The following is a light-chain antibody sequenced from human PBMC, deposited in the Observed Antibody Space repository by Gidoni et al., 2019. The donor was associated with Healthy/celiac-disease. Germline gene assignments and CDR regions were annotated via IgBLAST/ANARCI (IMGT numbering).Light chain of an antibody. CDR1: SSAVGGYNY. CDR3: SSYAGSNPLVV. J-gene: IGLJ2*01. Sequence: QSALTQPPSASGSPGQSVTISCTGTSSAVGGYNYVSWYQQHPGKAPKLMIYEVSKRPSGVPDRFSGSKSGNTASLTVSGLQAEDEADYYCSSYAGSNPLVVFGGGTKLTVL. CDR2: EVS. V-gene: IGLV2-8*01.